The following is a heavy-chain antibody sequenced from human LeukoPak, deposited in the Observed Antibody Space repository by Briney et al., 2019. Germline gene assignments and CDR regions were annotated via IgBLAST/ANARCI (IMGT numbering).Heavy chain of an antibody. D-gene: IGHD2-15*01. CDR2: INACNGNT. V-gene: IGHV1-3*03. CDR1: GYTFTSYA. Sequence: ASVKVSCKASGYTFTSYAMHWVRQAPGQRLEWMGWINACNGNTKYSQEFQGRVTITRDTSASTAYMELSRLRSEDTAVYYCARRTPYYSYMDVWGKGTTVTISS. J-gene: IGHJ6*03. CDR3: ARRTPYYSYMDV.